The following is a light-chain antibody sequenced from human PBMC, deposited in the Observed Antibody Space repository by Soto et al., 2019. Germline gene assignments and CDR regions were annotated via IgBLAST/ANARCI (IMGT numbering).Light chain of an antibody. J-gene: IGKJ1*01. CDR2: GAS. CDR1: QSVSSN. Sequence: EVVMTQSPATLSVSPGERATLSCRASQSVSSNLAWYQQKPGQAPRLLIYGASTRATGIPARFSGSGSGTEFTLTISRLQSEDFAVYYCQQYNNWLTWTFGQGTKVDI. V-gene: IGKV3-15*01. CDR3: QQYNNWLTWT.